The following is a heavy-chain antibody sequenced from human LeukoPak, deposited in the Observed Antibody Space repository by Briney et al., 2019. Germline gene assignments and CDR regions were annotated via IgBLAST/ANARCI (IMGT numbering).Heavy chain of an antibody. D-gene: IGHD3-22*01. CDR3: ARHGSSDYSDSSGFYSNYFFDY. Sequence: KPGESVKISCKGSGYSFTSYWIGWVRQMPGKGLEWMGIIYPSDSDTRYSPSFQGQVTISADKSISTAYLHWSGLKASDTAMYYCARHGSSDYSDSSGFYSNYFFDYWGQGTLVTVSS. CDR1: GYSFTSYW. J-gene: IGHJ4*02. V-gene: IGHV5-51*01. CDR2: IYPSDSDT.